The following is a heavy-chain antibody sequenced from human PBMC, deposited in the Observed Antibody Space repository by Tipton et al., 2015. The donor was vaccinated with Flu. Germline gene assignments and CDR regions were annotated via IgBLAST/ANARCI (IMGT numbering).Heavy chain of an antibody. CDR1: GFTFSVYG. CDR2: IWYDGSNE. Sequence: AVSGFTFSVYGMHWVRQAPGKGLEWVAVIWYDGSNEHYADSVKGRFTISRDNSKKTLYLQMNNLRVEDTAVYYCARDEGVVNYYFGMDVWGQGTTVTVSS. J-gene: IGHJ6*02. CDR3: ARDEGVVNYYFGMDV. V-gene: IGHV3-33*08.